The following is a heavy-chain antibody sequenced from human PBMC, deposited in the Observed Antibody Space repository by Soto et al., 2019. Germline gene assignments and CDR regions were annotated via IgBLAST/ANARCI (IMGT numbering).Heavy chain of an antibody. CDR3: ARQRTSVVTQASFDV. J-gene: IGHJ4*02. CDR1: GDSISSRSYY. D-gene: IGHD2-21*02. V-gene: IGHV4-39*01. Sequence: PSETLSLTCTVTGDSISSRSYYWGWIRQPPGKGLEWIGSIYYSGSTYNNPSLRSRVSMSIDTSKDQFSLKLKSVTAADTALYFCARQRTSVVTQASFDVCGPGSLVTVSS. CDR2: IYYSGST.